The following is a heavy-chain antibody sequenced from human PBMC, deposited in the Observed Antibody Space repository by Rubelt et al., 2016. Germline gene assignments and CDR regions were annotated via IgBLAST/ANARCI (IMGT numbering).Heavy chain of an antibody. Sequence: QVQLVQSGAEVKKPGSSVKVSCKASGGTFSSYAISWVRQAPGQGLEWMGGIIPIFGTANYGQTSPGRLTITAGKCTSSAYMGLSSRGSEDTAVDYCARQDVILGWLSIVFDPWGQGTLVTVSS. CDR3: ARQDVILGWLSIVFDP. D-gene: IGHD3-3*01. V-gene: IGHV1-69*06. CDR2: IIPIFGTA. CDR1: GGTFSSYA. J-gene: IGHJ5*02.